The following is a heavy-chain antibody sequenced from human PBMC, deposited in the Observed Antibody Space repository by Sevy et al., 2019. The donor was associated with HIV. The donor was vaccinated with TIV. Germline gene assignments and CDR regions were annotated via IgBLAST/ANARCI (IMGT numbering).Heavy chain of an antibody. CDR1: GFTFSSYA. J-gene: IGHJ4*02. Sequence: GGSLRLSCAASGFTFSSYAMSWVRQAPGKGLEWVSAISGSGGGTYYADSVKGRFTISRDNSKNTLYLQMNGLRAEDTAVYYCAKDGGSGWEYYFDYWGQGTLVTVSS. CDR3: AKDGGSGWEYYFDY. CDR2: ISGSGGGT. D-gene: IGHD6-19*01. V-gene: IGHV3-23*01.